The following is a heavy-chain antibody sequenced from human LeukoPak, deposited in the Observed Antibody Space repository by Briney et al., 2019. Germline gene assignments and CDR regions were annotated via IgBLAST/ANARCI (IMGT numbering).Heavy chain of an antibody. V-gene: IGHV4-39*01. J-gene: IGHJ4*02. CDR1: GGSISSSSYY. D-gene: IGHD3-22*01. CDR3: ARSKDGSGFAAY. Sequence: SETLSLTCTVSGGSISSSSYYWGWVRQPPGKGLEWIGNIYYSGSTYYNPSLKSRATISLDTSKNQFSLKLSSVIAADTAMYYCARSKDGSGFAAYWGQGTQVTVSS. CDR2: IYYSGST.